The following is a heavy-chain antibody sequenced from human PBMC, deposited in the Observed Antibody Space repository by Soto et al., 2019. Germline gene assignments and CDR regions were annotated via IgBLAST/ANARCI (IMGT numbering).Heavy chain of an antibody. CDR1: GGSISSYY. J-gene: IGHJ3*02. V-gene: IGHV4-4*07. CDR3: ARDRGYCTNGVCYTGGDAFDI. CDR2: IYTSGST. D-gene: IGHD2-8*01. Sequence: SETLSLTCTVSGGSISSYYWSWIRQPAGKGLEWIGRIYTSGSTNYNPSLKSRVTMSVDTSKNQFSLKLSSVTAADTAVYYCARDRGYCTNGVCYTGGDAFDIWGQGTMVTVSS.